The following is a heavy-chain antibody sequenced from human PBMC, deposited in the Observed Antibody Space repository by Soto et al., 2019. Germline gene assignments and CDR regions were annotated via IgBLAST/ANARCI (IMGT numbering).Heavy chain of an antibody. Sequence: GGSLRLSCAASGFTLTNYWMHWVRQAPGKGLVWVSRINSNGRSITYADSVKGRFTISRDNATNTLYLQMNSLRVEDTAVYYCAKDAVYKDGLWLMDSWGQGTLVTVSS. J-gene: IGHJ5*02. D-gene: IGHD2-21*01. CDR3: AKDAVYKDGLWLMDS. CDR1: GFTLTNYW. V-gene: IGHV3-74*01. CDR2: INSNGRSI.